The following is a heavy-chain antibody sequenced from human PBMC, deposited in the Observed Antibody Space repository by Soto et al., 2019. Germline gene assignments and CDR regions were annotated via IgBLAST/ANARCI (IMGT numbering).Heavy chain of an antibody. CDR3: ARDLPSISGRPGGWFDP. CDR1: GFTCSRYW. D-gene: IGHD6-6*01. V-gene: IGHV3-7*01. Sequence: GGSLRLSCAASGFTCSRYWMSWVRQAPGKGLEWVANIRQDGSEKSYVDSVKGRFTISRDNAKNSLYLQMNSLRAEDTAVYFCARDLPSISGRPGGWFDPWGQGTLVTVSS. CDR2: IRQDGSEK. J-gene: IGHJ5*02.